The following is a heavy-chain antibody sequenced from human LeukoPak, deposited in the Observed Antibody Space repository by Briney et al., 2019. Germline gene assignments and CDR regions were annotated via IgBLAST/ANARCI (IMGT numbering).Heavy chain of an antibody. CDR1: GFTFSSYA. CDR2: ISGSGGST. J-gene: IGHJ4*02. Sequence: GGSLRLSCAASGFTFSSYAMSWVRQAPGKGLEWVSAISGSGGSTYYADSVKGRFTISRDNSKNTLYLQMNSLRAEDTAVYYCAKDHHGPYSSSWYDYWGQGTLVTVSS. D-gene: IGHD6-13*01. V-gene: IGHV3-23*01. CDR3: AKDHHGPYSSSWYDY.